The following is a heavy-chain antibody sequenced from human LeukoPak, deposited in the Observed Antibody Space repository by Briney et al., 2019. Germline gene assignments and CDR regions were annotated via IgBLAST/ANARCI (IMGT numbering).Heavy chain of an antibody. CDR3: ARDRSRYSGSGNGFDY. D-gene: IGHD3-10*01. Sequence: GGSLRLSCAASGFTFNTYSMNWVRQAPGKGLEWVSYISGSRSTKYYADSVKGRFSISRDNAKNSLYLQMNSLRAEDTAIYYCARDRSRYSGSGNGFDYWGQGTLVTVSS. CDR1: GFTFNTYS. CDR2: ISGSRSTK. J-gene: IGHJ4*02. V-gene: IGHV3-48*04.